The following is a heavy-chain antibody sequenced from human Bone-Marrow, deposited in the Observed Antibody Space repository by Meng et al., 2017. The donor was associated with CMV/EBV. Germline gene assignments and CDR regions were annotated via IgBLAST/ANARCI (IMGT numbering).Heavy chain of an antibody. Sequence: GESLKISCAASGFTFSSYSMNWVRQAPGKGLEWVSSITGSSSHKYYADSVKGRFTISRDNAKNSLYPQMNSLRAEDTAIYYCARFGTGELLKTGTADDLDDWGQGTLVTVSS. CDR2: ITGSSSHK. CDR1: GFTFSSYS. D-gene: IGHD1-7*01. V-gene: IGHV3-21*04. J-gene: IGHJ4*02. CDR3: ARFGTGELLKTGTADDLDD.